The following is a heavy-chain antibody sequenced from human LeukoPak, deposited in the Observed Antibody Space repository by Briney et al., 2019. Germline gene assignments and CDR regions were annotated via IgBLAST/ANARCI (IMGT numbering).Heavy chain of an antibody. Sequence: SETLSLTCAVYGGSFSGYYWSWNRQPPGKGLEWIGEINHSGSTNYNPSLKSRVTISVDTSKNQFSLKLSSVTAADTAVYYCARGRRRRTYYGMDVWGKGTTVTVSS. D-gene: IGHD1-14*01. CDR2: INHSGST. CDR1: GGSFSGYY. V-gene: IGHV4-34*01. J-gene: IGHJ6*04. CDR3: ARGRRRRTYYGMDV.